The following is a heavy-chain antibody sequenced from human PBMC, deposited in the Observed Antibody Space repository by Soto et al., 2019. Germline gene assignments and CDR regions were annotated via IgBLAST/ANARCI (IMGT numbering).Heavy chain of an antibody. D-gene: IGHD3-16*01. V-gene: IGHV3-53*01. CDR1: GLTVSHNY. Sequence: LRLSCVASGLTVSHNYMAWVRHAPEMGLEWVSILYTEGTTYYADSVKGRFTISRDSSKNTLFLQMDSLRAEDTAVYYCVRPRPSGENYGMDVWGQGTTVTVS. CDR3: VRPRPSGENYGMDV. J-gene: IGHJ6*02. CDR2: LYTEGTT.